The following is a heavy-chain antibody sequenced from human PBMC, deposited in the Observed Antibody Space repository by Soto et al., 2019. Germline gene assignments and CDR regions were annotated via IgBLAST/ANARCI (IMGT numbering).Heavy chain of an antibody. J-gene: IGHJ3*02. V-gene: IGHV3-33*01. CDR1: GFTFSSYG. D-gene: IGHD3-22*01. Sequence: GSLRLSCVASGFTFSSYGMHWVRQAPGKGLEWVAVIWYDGSNKYYADSVKGRFTISRDNSKNTLYLQMNSLRAEDTAVYYCARAGDYYDSSGYYPQAFDIWGQGTMVTVSS. CDR2: IWYDGSNK. CDR3: ARAGDYYDSSGYYPQAFDI.